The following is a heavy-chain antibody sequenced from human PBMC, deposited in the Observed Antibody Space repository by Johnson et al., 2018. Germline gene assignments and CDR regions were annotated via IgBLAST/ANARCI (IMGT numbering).Heavy chain of an antibody. CDR1: GFTFSNAW. CDR2: ISGSGTST. J-gene: IGHJ6*02. V-gene: IGHV3-23*04. Sequence: VQLVESGGGLVKPGGSLRLSCAASGFTFSNAWMNWVRQAPGKGLEWVSAISGSGTSTYYADSVKGRFTISRDNSKSTPYVQMNSLRAEDTAVYYCAKDKIAAADYYFYYGMDVWGQGTTVTVSS. D-gene: IGHD6-13*01. CDR3: AKDKIAAADYYFYYGMDV.